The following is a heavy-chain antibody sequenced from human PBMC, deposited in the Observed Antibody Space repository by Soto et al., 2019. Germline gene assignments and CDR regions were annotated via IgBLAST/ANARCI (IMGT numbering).Heavy chain of an antibody. CDR1: GGSFSGYY. J-gene: IGHJ5*02. D-gene: IGHD2-2*01. Sequence: QVQLQQWGAGLLKPSETLSLTCAVYGGSFSGYYWSWIRQPPGKGLEWIGEINHSGSTNYNPSLKSRVTISVDTSKNQFSLKLSSVTAANTVVYYCARMHIVVVPAAPTRLYNWFDPWGQGTLVTVSS. CDR2: INHSGST. V-gene: IGHV4-34*01. CDR3: ARMHIVVVPAAPTRLYNWFDP.